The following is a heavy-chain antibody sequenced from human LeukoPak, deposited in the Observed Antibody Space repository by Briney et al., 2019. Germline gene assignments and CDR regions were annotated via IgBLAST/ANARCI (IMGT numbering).Heavy chain of an antibody. D-gene: IGHD2-15*01. CDR1: GGSISSYY. V-gene: IGHV4-59*01. CDR2: IYYSGSS. Sequence: SETLSLTCTVSGGSISSYYWSWIRQPPGRGLEWIGYIYYSGSSDYNPSLRSRVTVSVDTSKNQFSLKLSSVTAADTAVYYCARGLCSGGSCYRFDYWGQGTLVTVSS. CDR3: ARGLCSGGSCYRFDY. J-gene: IGHJ4*02.